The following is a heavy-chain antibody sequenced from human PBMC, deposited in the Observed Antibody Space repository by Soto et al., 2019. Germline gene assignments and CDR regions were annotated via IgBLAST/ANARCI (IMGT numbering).Heavy chain of an antibody. V-gene: IGHV3-21*01. CDR3: VRDLSAYNWFDL. Sequence: EVQLVESGGGPVKSGGSLRLSCAASGFYFVSYTMNWVRQAPGKGLEWVSSPSGDRSYIYYADSVKGRFTISRDNAKNSLFLQMNSMRVEDTAVYYCVRDLSAYNWFDLWGPGTLVTVSS. J-gene: IGHJ5*01. CDR2: PSGDRSYI. CDR1: GFYFVSYT.